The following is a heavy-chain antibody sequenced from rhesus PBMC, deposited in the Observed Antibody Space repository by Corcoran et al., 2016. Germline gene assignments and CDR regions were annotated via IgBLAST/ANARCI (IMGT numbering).Heavy chain of an antibody. CDR1: GYTFTDFY. CDR3: ATGGG. J-gene: IGHJ4*01. CDR2: VDPEDGEA. V-gene: IGHV1-111*02. Sequence: EVQLVQSGTEVKKPGASVKISCTASGYTFTDFYLHWVRQAPGKGLEWLGRVDPEDGEAMHEQKFQDGVTSTADTSTDTAYMELSRLRSEDTSVYYGATGGGWGQGVLVTVSS.